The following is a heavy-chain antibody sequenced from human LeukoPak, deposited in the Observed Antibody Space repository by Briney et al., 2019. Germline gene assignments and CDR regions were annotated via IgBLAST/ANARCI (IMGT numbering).Heavy chain of an antibody. Sequence: ASVKVSCKASGYTFTSYDINWVRQATGQGLEWMGWMNPNSGNTGYAQKFQGRVTMTRNTSISTAYMELSSLRSEDTAVYYCARVDSGYDLIDYWGQGTLVTVSS. CDR3: ARVDSGYDLIDY. D-gene: IGHD5-12*01. CDR1: GYTFTSYD. CDR2: MNPNSGNT. V-gene: IGHV1-8*01. J-gene: IGHJ4*02.